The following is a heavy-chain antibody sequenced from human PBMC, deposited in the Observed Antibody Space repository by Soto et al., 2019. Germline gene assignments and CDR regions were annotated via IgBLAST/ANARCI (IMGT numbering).Heavy chain of an antibody. Sequence: GASVKVSCKASGGTFSSYTISWVRQAPGQGLEWMGRIIPILGIANYAQKFQGRVTITADKSTSTAYMELSSLRSEDTAVYYCARPSAGSRNWPFYWGQGTLVTVSS. CDR2: IIPILGIA. V-gene: IGHV1-69*02. J-gene: IGHJ4*02. CDR3: ARPSAGSRNWPFY. D-gene: IGHD6-13*01. CDR1: GGTFSSYT.